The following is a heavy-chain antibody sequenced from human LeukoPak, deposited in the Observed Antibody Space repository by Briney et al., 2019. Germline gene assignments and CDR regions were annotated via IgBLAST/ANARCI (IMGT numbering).Heavy chain of an antibody. Sequence: GGSLRLSCAASGFTFSSYGMSWVRQAPGKGLEWVSAISGSGGSTYYADSVKGRFTISRDNSKNTLYLQMNSLRAEDTAVYYCAKDKAVMYYYDSSGPNAPVWNYWGQGTLVTVSS. CDR2: ISGSGGST. J-gene: IGHJ4*02. V-gene: IGHV3-23*01. CDR3: AKDKAVMYYYDSSGPNAPVWNY. CDR1: GFTFSSYG. D-gene: IGHD3-22*01.